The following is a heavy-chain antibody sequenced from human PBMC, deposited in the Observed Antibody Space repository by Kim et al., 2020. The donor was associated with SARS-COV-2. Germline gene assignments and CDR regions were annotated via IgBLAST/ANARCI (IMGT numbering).Heavy chain of an antibody. CDR3: ARGSGSSWFMNWFDP. Sequence: QKFQGRVTMTRNTSISTAYMELSSLRSEDTAVYYCARGSGSSWFMNWFDPWAQGTLVTVSS. D-gene: IGHD6-13*01. J-gene: IGHJ5*02. V-gene: IGHV1-8*01.